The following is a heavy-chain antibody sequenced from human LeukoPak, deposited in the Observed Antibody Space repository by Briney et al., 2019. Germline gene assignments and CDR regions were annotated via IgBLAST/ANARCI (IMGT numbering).Heavy chain of an antibody. CDR2: ITGSSTWT. V-gene: IGHV3-23*01. J-gene: IGHJ2*01. CDR1: GFTFSTYG. CDR3: ARELVSLGTGYFDL. D-gene: IGHD7-27*01. Sequence: GGSLRLSCEASGFTFSTYGMTWVRQAPGKGLEWVSGITGSSTWTYYADSVKGRFTISRDNSNNTLHLQMNSLRAEDTAIYYCARELVSLGTGYFDLWGRGTLVPVSS.